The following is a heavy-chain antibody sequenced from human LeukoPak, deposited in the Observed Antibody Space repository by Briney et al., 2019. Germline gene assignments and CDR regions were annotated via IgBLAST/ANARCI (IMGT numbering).Heavy chain of an antibody. J-gene: IGHJ5*02. CDR2: IRYDGSNK. CDR3: ARAVTWIDP. CDR1: GFTFSSYG. V-gene: IGHV3-30*02. Sequence: GGSLRLSCAASGFTFSSYGMHWVRQAPGKGLEWVAFIRYDGSNKYYGDSVKGRFTISRDNSKNTLYLQMSSLRAEDTAVYYCARAVTWIDPWGQGTLVIVYS.